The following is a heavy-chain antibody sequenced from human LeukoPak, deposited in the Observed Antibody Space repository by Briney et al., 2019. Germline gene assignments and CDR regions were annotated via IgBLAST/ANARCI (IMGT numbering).Heavy chain of an antibody. CDR3: ARVQRQLVHPGPGWFDP. CDR1: GLTFSSYW. D-gene: IGHD6-13*01. Sequence: PGGSLRLSCAASGLTFSSYWMSWVRQAPGKGLEWVANIKQDGSEKYYVDSVKGRFTISRDNAKNSLYLQMNSLRAEDTAVYYCARVQRQLVHPGPGWFDPWGQGTLVTVSS. J-gene: IGHJ5*02. V-gene: IGHV3-7*01. CDR2: IKQDGSEK.